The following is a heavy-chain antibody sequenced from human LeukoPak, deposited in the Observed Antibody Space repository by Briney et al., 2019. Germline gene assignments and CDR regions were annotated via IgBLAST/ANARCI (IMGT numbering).Heavy chain of an antibody. D-gene: IGHD2-2*03. Sequence: GESLKISCKGSGYRFTSYWIGWVRQLPGKGLEWMGIIYPGDSDTRYSPSFQGQVTISADKSISTAYLQWSSLKASDTAMYYCARLKPGYCSSTSCYPYYWGQGTLVTVSS. CDR2: IYPGDSDT. CDR1: GYRFTSYW. CDR3: ARLKPGYCSSTSCYPYY. J-gene: IGHJ4*02. V-gene: IGHV5-51*01.